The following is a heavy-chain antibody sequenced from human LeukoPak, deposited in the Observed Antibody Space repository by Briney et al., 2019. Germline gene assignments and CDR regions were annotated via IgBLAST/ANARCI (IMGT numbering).Heavy chain of an antibody. Sequence: ASVKVSCKASGYTFTSYYMHWVRQAPGQGLEWMGIINPSGGSTSYAQKFQGRVTMTRDTSTSTVYMELSSLRSEDTAVYHCARDSLIRYYYDSSGYYWFDPWGQGTLVTVSS. J-gene: IGHJ5*02. CDR3: ARDSLIRYYYDSSGYYWFDP. CDR1: GYTFTSYY. D-gene: IGHD3-22*01. CDR2: INPSGGST. V-gene: IGHV1-46*01.